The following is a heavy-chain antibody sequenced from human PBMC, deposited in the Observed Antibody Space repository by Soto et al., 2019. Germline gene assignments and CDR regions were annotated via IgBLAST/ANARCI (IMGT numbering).Heavy chain of an antibody. V-gene: IGHV4-31*03. Sequence: PSETLSLTCTVSGGSISSGGYYWSWIRQHPGKGLEWIGYIYYSGSTYYNPSLKSRVTLSVDTSKNQFSLKLSSVTAADTAVYYCARDPGYYYGMDVWGQGTTVTVSS. J-gene: IGHJ6*02. CDR1: GGSISSGGYY. CDR2: IYYSGST. CDR3: ARDPGYYYGMDV.